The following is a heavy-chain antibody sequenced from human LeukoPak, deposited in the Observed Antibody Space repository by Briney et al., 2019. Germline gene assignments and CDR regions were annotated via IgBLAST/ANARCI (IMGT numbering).Heavy chain of an antibody. CDR2: IQNSGST. CDR1: GGSISTSY. V-gene: IGHV4-4*07. D-gene: IGHD6-19*01. J-gene: IGHJ6*03. CDR3: ARDITGWYDYCMDV. Sequence: SETLSLTRTVSGGSISTSYCSWIRKAAGKGLEWIGRIQNSGSTNYNPSLKSRVSMSVDPSRNLFSLNLSSVTAADTAVYFCARDITGWYDYCMDVWGKGTTVTVSS.